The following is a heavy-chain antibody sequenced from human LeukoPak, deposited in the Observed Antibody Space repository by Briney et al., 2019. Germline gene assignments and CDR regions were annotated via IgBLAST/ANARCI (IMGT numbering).Heavy chain of an antibody. J-gene: IGHJ4*02. CDR2: IYSRGT. V-gene: IGHV4-4*07. CDR3: ARGFRGGAHDY. D-gene: IGHD2-21*01. Sequence: SETLSLTCTVSGGSISSYYLSWIRQPAGKGLEWIGRIYSRGTTYNPSLKDRVTMSADTSRNHVSLTLNSVTAADTAVYYCARGFRGGAHDYWGQGTLVTVSS. CDR1: GGSISSYY.